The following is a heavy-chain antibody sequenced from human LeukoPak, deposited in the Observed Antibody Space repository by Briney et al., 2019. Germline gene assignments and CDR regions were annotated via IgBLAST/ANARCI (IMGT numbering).Heavy chain of an antibody. J-gene: IGHJ4*02. D-gene: IGHD2-21*01. Sequence: SQTLSLTCAVSGDSVSSNSAAWNWIRQSPSRGLEWLGRTYYRSKWYTDYTVSVKSRITINPDTSKNQFSLQLNSVTPEDTAVYYCAREMRVVFAAYYFDYWGQGTLVTVSS. V-gene: IGHV6-1*01. CDR2: TYYRSKWYT. CDR1: GDSVSSNSAA. CDR3: AREMRVVFAAYYFDY.